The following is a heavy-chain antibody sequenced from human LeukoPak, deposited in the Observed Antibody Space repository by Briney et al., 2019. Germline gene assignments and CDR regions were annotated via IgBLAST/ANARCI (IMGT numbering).Heavy chain of an antibody. J-gene: IGHJ4*02. CDR2: IYTSEST. V-gene: IGHV4-61*02. CDR1: GGSISSSSYY. D-gene: IGHD4/OR15-4a*01. CDR3: ASESMVTRFDY. Sequence: SETLSLTCSVSGGSISSSSYYWSWIRQPAGKGLEWIGRIYTSESTNYNPSLKSRVTISVDTSRNQFSLKLNSVTAADTAVYYCASESMVTRFDYWGQGTLVTVSS.